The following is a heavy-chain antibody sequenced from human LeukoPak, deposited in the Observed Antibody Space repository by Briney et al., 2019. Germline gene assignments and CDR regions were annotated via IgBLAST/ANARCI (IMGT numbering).Heavy chain of an antibody. Sequence: SVKVSCKASGGTFSSYAISWVRQAPGQGLEWMGGIIPIFGTANYAQKLQGRVTITADESTSTAYMELSSLRSEDTAVYYCAREGTPPYDILTGYYRYYGMDVWGQGTTVTVSS. CDR2: IIPIFGTA. CDR1: GGTFSSYA. D-gene: IGHD3-9*01. J-gene: IGHJ6*02. CDR3: AREGTPPYDILTGYYRYYGMDV. V-gene: IGHV1-69*13.